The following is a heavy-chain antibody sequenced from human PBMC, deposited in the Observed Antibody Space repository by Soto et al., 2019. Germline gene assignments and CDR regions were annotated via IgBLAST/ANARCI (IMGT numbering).Heavy chain of an antibody. D-gene: IGHD3-10*01. V-gene: IGHV4-34*01. CDR2: INHSGST. J-gene: IGHJ6*03. CDR1: GGSFSGYY. Sequence: QVQLQQWGAGLLKPSETLSLTCAVYGGSFSGYYWSWLRQPPGKGLEWLGEINHSGSTNYNPSLKSRVTLSVDTSKNQFSLKLSSVTAADTAVYYCAANYYGSGSYYYYYYMDVWGKGTTVTVSS. CDR3: AANYYGSGSYYYYYYMDV.